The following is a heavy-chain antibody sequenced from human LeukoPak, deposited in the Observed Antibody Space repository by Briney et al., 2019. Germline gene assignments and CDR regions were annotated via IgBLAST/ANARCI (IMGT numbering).Heavy chain of an antibody. CDR3: ARVPRVRIVVVPAAMSYFDY. D-gene: IGHD2-2*01. J-gene: IGHJ4*02. CDR1: GGSISSSSYY. Sequence: SETLSLTCTVSGGSISSSSYYWGWIRQPPGKGLEWMGSIYYSGSTYYNPSLKSRVTISVDTSKNQFSLKLSSVTAADTAVYYCARVPRVRIVVVPAAMSYFDYWGQGTLVTVSS. CDR2: IYYSGST. V-gene: IGHV4-39*01.